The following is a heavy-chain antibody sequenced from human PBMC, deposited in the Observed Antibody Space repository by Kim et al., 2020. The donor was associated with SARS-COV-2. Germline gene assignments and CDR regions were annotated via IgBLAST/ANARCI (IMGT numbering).Heavy chain of an antibody. CDR1: GFTLNNYA. Sequence: GGSLRLSCAASGFTLNNYAWTWVRQAPGKGLEWVSSIGWSTYYADSVKGRFTISRDISKNTLYLQMNSLRADDTAVYYCAAFVRGSGIGYWGQGTLVTVSS. D-gene: IGHD3-10*01. CDR3: AAFVRGSGIGY. V-gene: IGHV3-23*05. CDR2: IGWST. J-gene: IGHJ4*02.